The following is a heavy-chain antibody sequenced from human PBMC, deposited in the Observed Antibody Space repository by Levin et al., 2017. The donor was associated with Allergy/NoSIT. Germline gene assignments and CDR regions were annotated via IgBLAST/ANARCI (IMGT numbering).Heavy chain of an antibody. CDR1: GYTFTSYG. J-gene: IGHJ4*02. CDR3: ARDLRRRGYYDSSGYSRGSHHDFDY. Sequence: GGSLRLSCKASGYTFTSYGISWVRQAPGQGLEWMGWISAYNGNTNYAQKLQGRVTMTTDTSTSTAYMELRSLRSDDTAVYYCARDLRRRGYYDSSGYSRGSHHDFDYWGQGTLVTVSS. CDR2: ISAYNGNT. D-gene: IGHD3-22*01. V-gene: IGHV1-18*01.